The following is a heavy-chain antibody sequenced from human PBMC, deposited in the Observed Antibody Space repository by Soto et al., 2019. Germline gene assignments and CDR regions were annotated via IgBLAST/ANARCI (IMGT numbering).Heavy chain of an antibody. Sequence: PXECLKISFKGSGYTFTNYWIGWVRQMPGKGLEWMGIIYPGDSDTKYNPSFQGQVTISADKSITTTYLRWTSLKASDTAIYYCAASIFYYGMDVWGQGTTVTVSS. CDR3: AASIFYYGMDV. V-gene: IGHV5-51*01. CDR1: GYTFTNYW. CDR2: IYPGDSDT. J-gene: IGHJ6*02.